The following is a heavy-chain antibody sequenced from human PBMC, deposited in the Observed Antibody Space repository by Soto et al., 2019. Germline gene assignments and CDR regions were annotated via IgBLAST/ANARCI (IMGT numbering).Heavy chain of an antibody. V-gene: IGHV1-69*12. J-gene: IGHJ6*02. CDR2: IIPIFGTA. CDR1: GGTFSSYA. CDR3: ATTPPVGGYYYYGMDV. Sequence: QVQLVQSGAAVKKPGSSVKVSCKASGGTFSSYAISWVRQAPGQGLEWMGGIIPIFGTANYAQKFQGRVTITADESTSTAYMELSSLRSEDTAVYYCATTPPVGGYYYYGMDVWGQGTTVTVSS. D-gene: IGHD1-26*01.